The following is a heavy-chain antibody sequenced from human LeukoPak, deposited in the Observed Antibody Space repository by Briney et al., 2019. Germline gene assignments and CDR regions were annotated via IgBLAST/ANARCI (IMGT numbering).Heavy chain of an antibody. Sequence: PSETLSLTCAVYGGTFSGYYWSWIRQPPGKGLEWIGEINHSGSTNYNPSLKSRVTISVDTSKNQFSLKLSSVTAADTAVYYCARGLRRWYDYMDVWGKGTTVTVSS. CDR3: ARGLRRWYDYMDV. CDR1: GGTFSGYY. V-gene: IGHV4-34*01. CDR2: INHSGST. D-gene: IGHD6-13*01. J-gene: IGHJ6*03.